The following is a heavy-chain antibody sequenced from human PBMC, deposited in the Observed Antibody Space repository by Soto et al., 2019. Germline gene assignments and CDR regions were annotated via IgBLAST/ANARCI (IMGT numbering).Heavy chain of an antibody. Sequence: PGGSVRLSCAASGFTFSSYGMHRVRQAPGKGLEWVAVISYDGSNKYYADSVKGRFTISRDNSKNTLYLQMNSLRAEDTAVYYCAKDMDAQDYYYYGMDVWGQGTTVTVSS. J-gene: IGHJ6*02. CDR3: AKDMDAQDYYYYGMDV. CDR1: GFTFSSYG. D-gene: IGHD2-2*01. V-gene: IGHV3-30*18. CDR2: ISYDGSNK.